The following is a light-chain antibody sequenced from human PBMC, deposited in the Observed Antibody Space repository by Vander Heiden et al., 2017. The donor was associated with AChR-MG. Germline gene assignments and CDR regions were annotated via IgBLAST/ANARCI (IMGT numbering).Light chain of an antibody. V-gene: IGLV3-9*01. J-gene: IGLJ3*02. CDR2: RDN. CDR1: NIGSKN. Sequence: SYELTQPLSVSVALGQTARITCGGNNIGSKNVHWYQQKPGQAPVLFIYRDNNRPSGIPERFSGSNSGNTATLTISRAQAGDEAGYYCQVWDSSNWVFGGGTKLTVL. CDR3: QVWDSSNWV.